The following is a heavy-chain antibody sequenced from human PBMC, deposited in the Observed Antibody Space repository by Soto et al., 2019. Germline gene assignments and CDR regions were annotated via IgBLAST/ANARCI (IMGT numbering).Heavy chain of an antibody. CDR1: GFTFSSYG. V-gene: IGHV3-33*01. J-gene: IGHJ6*02. D-gene: IGHD3-10*01. CDR3: ARDGIIWFGESRYYYGMDL. Sequence: GGSLRLSCAASGFTFSSYGMHWVRQAPGKGLEWVAVIWYDGSNKYYADSVKGRFTISRDNSKNTLYLQMNSLRAEDTAVYYCARDGIIWFGESRYYYGMDLWGQGTTVTVSS. CDR2: IWYDGSNK.